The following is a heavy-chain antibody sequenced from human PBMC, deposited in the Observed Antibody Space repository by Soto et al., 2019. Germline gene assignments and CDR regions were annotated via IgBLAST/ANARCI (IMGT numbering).Heavy chain of an antibody. V-gene: IGHV3-30*18. J-gene: IGHJ6*02. CDR1: GFTFSSYG. Sequence: GGSLRLSYAASGFTFSSYGRHWVRQAPGKGLEWVAVISYDGSNKYYADSVKGRFTISRDNSKNTLYLQMNSLRAEDTAVYYCAKDEELRYFDWLPRGQYYYYGMDVWGQGTTVTVSS. CDR3: AKDEELRYFDWLPRGQYYYYGMDV. D-gene: IGHD3-9*01. CDR2: ISYDGSNK.